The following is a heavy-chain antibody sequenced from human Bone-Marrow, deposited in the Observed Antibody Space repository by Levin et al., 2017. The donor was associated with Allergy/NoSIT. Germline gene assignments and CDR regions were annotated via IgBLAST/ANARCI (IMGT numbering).Heavy chain of an antibody. CDR3: ARVMITFGGVIVGASDI. CDR1: GFTVSNTY. V-gene: IGHV3-53*01. Sequence: GESLKISCAASGFTVSNTYMNWVRQAPGKGLEWVSIIYSGGDTYFSDSVKGRFTISRDNSKNTLYLEMDNLRAEDTAVYYCARVMITFGGVIVGASDIWGQGTMVTVSS. J-gene: IGHJ3*02. CDR2: IYSGGDT. D-gene: IGHD3-16*02.